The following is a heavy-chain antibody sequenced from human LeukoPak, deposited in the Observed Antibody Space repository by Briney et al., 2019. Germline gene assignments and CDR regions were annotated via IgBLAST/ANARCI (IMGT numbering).Heavy chain of an antibody. J-gene: IGHJ4*02. CDR1: GGSISSYY. CDR3: AKDKYYDYVWGSYRSDPTFDY. Sequence: PSETLSLTCTVSGGSISSYYWSWIRQPPRKGLEWIGYIHYTGSTNYNPSLKSRVTISVDTSKNQFSLKLSSVTAADTAVYYCAKDKYYDYVWGSYRSDPTFDYWGQGTLVTVSS. V-gene: IGHV4-59*01. D-gene: IGHD3-16*02. CDR2: IHYTGST.